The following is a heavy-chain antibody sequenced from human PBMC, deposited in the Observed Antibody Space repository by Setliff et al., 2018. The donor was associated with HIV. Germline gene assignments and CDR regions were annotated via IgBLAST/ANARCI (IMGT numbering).Heavy chain of an antibody. J-gene: IGHJ4*02. CDR1: GYTFTNYY. D-gene: IGHD6-19*01. CDR3: ARDTENVFISGHRYFDY. V-gene: IGHV1-2*06. CDR2: ITPNSGGT. Sequence: ASVKVSCKASGYTFTNYYMHWVRQAPGQGLEWMGRITPNSGGTNYARKFQDRVTMTRDTSISTAYMELSRLTSDDTAVYYCARDTENVFISGHRYFDYWGPGTLVTVSS.